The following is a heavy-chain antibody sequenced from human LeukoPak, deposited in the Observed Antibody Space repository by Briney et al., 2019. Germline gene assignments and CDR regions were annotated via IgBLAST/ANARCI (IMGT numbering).Heavy chain of an antibody. J-gene: IGHJ6*03. D-gene: IGHD3-3*01. V-gene: IGHV4-59*01. CDR1: GGSISSYY. CDR2: VYYSGTT. Sequence: SETLSLTCTVSGGSISSYYWSWIRQPPGKGLEWIGYVYYSGTTKYNPSLKSGVIISVDTSKNQFSLKLSSVTAADTAVYYCARVKITIFGDSHYYYMDVWGKGTTVTVSS. CDR3: ARVKITIFGDSHYYYMDV.